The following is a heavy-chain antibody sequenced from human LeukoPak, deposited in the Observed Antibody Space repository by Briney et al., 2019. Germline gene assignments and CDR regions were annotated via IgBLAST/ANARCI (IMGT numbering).Heavy chain of an antibody. CDR3: AREADYYDSSGYLGTYFDY. Sequence: PSETLSLTCTVSGGSTSGNSWSWIRQPPGKGLEWIGNIYYSGSTNYNPSLKSRVTISVDTSKNQFSLKLSSVTAADTAVYYCAREADYYDSSGYLGTYFDYWGQGTLVTVSS. CDR2: IYYSGST. V-gene: IGHV4-59*01. CDR1: GGSTSGNS. D-gene: IGHD3-22*01. J-gene: IGHJ4*02.